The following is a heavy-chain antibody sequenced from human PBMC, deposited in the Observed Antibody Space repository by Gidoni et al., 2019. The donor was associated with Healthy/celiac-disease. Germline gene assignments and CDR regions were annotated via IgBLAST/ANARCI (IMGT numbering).Heavy chain of an antibody. V-gene: IGHV1-46*01. D-gene: IGHD5-12*01. Sequence: QVQLVPSGAEVKKPGASVKVSCKASGYTFTSSYMHWVRQAPGQGLEWMGIINPSGGSTSYAQKFQGRVTMTRDTSTSTVYMELSSLRSEDTAVYYCARDARRDGYNLGAFDIWGQGTMVTVSS. CDR3: ARDARRDGYNLGAFDI. J-gene: IGHJ3*02. CDR1: GYTFTSSY. CDR2: INPSGGST.